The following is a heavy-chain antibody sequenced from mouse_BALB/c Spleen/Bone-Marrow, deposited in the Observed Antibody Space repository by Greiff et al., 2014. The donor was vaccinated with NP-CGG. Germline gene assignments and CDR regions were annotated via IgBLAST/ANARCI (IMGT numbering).Heavy chain of an antibody. CDR2: IFPGSGNT. J-gene: IGHJ2*01. CDR3: ARVFDY. Sequence: VKLQESGPELVKPGASVKISCKASGYSFTSYYIHWVKQRPGQGLEWIGWIFPGSGNTKYNEKFKSKATLTADTSSSTAYMQLSSLTSEDSAVYFCARVFDYWGQGTTLTVSS. V-gene: IGHV1-66*01. CDR1: GYSFTSYY.